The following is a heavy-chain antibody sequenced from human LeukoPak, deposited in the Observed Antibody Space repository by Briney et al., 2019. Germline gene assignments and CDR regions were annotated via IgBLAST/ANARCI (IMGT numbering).Heavy chain of an antibody. V-gene: IGHV4-59*08. D-gene: IGHD6-19*01. J-gene: IGHJ3*02. CDR3: ARRSKAVAGLAFDT. Sequence: SETLSLTCTVSGGSISSYYWTWIRQPPGKGLGWIGYIYYTGNTNYNPSLKSRVTISVDTSKNHFSLKLSSVTAADTAVYYCARRSKAVAGLAFDTWGRGTMVTVSS. CDR2: IYYTGNT. CDR1: GGSISSYY.